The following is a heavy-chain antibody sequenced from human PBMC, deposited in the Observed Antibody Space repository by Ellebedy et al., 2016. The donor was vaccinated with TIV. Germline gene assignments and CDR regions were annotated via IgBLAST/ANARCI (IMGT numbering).Heavy chain of an antibody. J-gene: IGHJ4*02. Sequence: GESLEISCAASGFTFSNYWMSWVRQAPGKGLEWVANIKQDGGETYYLDSLKGRFTISRDNAKNSLYLQMNSLRADDTAVYYCARDKGDDSGSKFDSWGQGTLVTVSS. D-gene: IGHD6-19*01. CDR1: GFTFSNYW. V-gene: IGHV3-7*03. CDR2: IKQDGGET. CDR3: ARDKGDDSGSKFDS.